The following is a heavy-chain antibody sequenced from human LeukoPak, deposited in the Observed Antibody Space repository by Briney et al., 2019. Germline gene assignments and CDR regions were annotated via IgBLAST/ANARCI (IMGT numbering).Heavy chain of an antibody. V-gene: IGHV3-74*01. Sequence: GGSLRLSCAASGFTFSSYWMHWFRQTPGKGLVWVSRISDDGSITTFADSVKGRFTISRDNAKNTLYLQMNSLRAEDTAIYYCARDITIRGPSTVDYWGQGTLVTVSS. CDR1: GFTFSSYW. J-gene: IGHJ4*02. CDR2: ISDDGSIT. CDR3: ARDITIRGPSTVDY. D-gene: IGHD3-3*01.